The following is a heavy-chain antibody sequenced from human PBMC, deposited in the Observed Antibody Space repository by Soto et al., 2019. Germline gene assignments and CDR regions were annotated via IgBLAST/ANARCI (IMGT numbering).Heavy chain of an antibody. J-gene: IGHJ4*02. CDR1: GFTFSSYA. CDR3: ARVRSTSFGDY. CDR2: ISYDGSNK. V-gene: IGHV3-30-3*01. Sequence: QVQLVESGGGVVQPGRSLRLSCAASGFTFSSYAMHWVRQAPGKGLEWVAVISYDGSNKYYADSVKGRFTISRDNAKNSLYLQMNSLRAEDTAVYYCARVRSTSFGDYWGQGTLVTVSS. D-gene: IGHD2-2*01.